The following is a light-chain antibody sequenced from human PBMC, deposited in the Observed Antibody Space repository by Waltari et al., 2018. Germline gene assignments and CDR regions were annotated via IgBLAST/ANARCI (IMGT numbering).Light chain of an antibody. CDR3: CSYAGNRWV. J-gene: IGLJ3*02. CDR1: SSDVGKYNF. V-gene: IGLV2-23*01. CDR2: EGS. Sequence: QSALTQPASVSGSPGQSITISYSGTSSDVGKYNFVSWFQQHPGTAPKPVIYEGSKRPSGVSNRCSGSKSGNTASRTISGLQAEDEADYYCCSYAGNRWVFGGGTKLTVL.